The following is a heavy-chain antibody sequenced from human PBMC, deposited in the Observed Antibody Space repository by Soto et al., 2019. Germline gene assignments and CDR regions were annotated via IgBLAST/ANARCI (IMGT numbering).Heavy chain of an antibody. CDR1: GFTFSSYA. V-gene: IGHV3-23*01. CDR2: ISGSGGST. J-gene: IGHJ6*03. Sequence: GGSLRLSCAASGFTFSSYAMSWVRQAPGKGLEWVSAISGSGGSTYYADSVKGRFTISRDNSKNTLYLQMNSLRAEDTAVYYCARGSGYDLDYYYYYMDVWGKGTTVTVSS. CDR3: ARGSGYDLDYYYYYMDV. D-gene: IGHD5-12*01.